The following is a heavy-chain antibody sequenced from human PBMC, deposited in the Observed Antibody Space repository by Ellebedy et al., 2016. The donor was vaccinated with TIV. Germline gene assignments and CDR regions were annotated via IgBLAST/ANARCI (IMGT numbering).Heavy chain of an antibody. CDR1: GASFSGSY. J-gene: IGHJ4*02. V-gene: IGHV4-34*01. CDR2: ISFSGSP. Sequence: MPSETLSLTCGVSGASFSGSYWSYIRHTPGKGLEWIGEISFSGSPNYNPSLESRVSMSVDTSKSRLSLSLTSVTAADTAVYYCARSRPGWLKTVFDYWGQGILVTVSS. D-gene: IGHD5-12*01. CDR3: ARSRPGWLKTVFDY.